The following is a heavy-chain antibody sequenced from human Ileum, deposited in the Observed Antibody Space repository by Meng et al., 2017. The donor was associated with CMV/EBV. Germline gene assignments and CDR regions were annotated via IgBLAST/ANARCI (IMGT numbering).Heavy chain of an antibody. CDR3: SRGTDPFKIGND. Sequence: SETLSLTCAVYGGSFSGYYWSWIRQPPGKGLEWIGEINHSGSTNYNPSLKSRVTISVDTSTNHFSLKVSSVTAADTAVYYCSRGTDPFKIGNDWAQGTLVTVSS. CDR1: GGSFSGYY. V-gene: IGHV4-34*01. D-gene: IGHD1-1*01. CDR2: INHSGST. J-gene: IGHJ4*02.